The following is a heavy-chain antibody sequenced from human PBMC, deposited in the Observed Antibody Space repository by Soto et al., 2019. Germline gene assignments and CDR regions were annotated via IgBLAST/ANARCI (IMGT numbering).Heavy chain of an antibody. J-gene: IGHJ4*02. CDR2: IYYSGST. V-gene: IGHV4-31*03. CDR3: TTDPVTMIVVVPSSG. D-gene: IGHD3-22*01. CDR1: GGSLSSGAYY. Sequence: PSETLSLTCTVSGGSLSSGAYYWGWIRQHPGKGLEWIGYIYYSGSTYYNPSLESRVTLSVDTSTKQFSLKVSSVTAADTAVYYCTTDPVTMIVVVPSSGWGQGTLVTVSS.